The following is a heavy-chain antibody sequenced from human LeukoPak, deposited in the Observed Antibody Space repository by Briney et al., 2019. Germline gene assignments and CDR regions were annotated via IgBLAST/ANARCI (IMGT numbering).Heavy chain of an antibody. V-gene: IGHV5-51*01. J-gene: IGHJ4*02. CDR3: ARQTYSGSYYPVFSFDY. Sequence: GESLQISCQGSGYSFTSYWIGWVRQMPAKGLEWMGIIYPGDSATRYSPSFQGQVTISADKSISTAYLQWSSLKASDTAMYYCARQTYSGSYYPVFSFDYWGQGTLVTVSS. CDR2: IYPGDSAT. D-gene: IGHD1-26*01. CDR1: GYSFTSYW.